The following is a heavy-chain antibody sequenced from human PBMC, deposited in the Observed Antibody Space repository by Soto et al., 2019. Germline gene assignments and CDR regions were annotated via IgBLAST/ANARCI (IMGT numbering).Heavy chain of an antibody. V-gene: IGHV4-61*01. CDR1: GEALGSGQSY. Sequence: QVQLQESGPGLVKSSETLSLICFVSGEALGSGQSYWNWIRQAPGKGLEWIGQTFVTGATKYSASLKSRATRAVDTSKSQISLTLTSVTSADSATYFCARGRSDSAGSGFGRRMDAWGQGTTVTVSS. D-gene: IGHD3-10*01. J-gene: IGHJ6*02. CDR3: ARGRSDSAGSGFGRRMDA. CDR2: TFVTGAT.